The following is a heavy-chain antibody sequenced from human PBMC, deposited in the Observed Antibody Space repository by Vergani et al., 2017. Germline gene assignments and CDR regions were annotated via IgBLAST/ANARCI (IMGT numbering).Heavy chain of an antibody. J-gene: IGHJ3*02. V-gene: IGHV3-30-3*01. D-gene: IGHD6-19*01. CDR2: ISSDGTNI. Sequence: QEQLVESGGGVVQPGTSLRLSCAGSGFTFSDFAIHWVRQAPGKGLEWVAVISSDGTNIYYADSLKGRFTVSRDNSKNTLFLHMNSLRPEDTAVYYCAKVGRSEVAGTFGAFDIWGQGTMVTVSS. CDR1: GFTFSDFA. CDR3: AKVGRSEVAGTFGAFDI.